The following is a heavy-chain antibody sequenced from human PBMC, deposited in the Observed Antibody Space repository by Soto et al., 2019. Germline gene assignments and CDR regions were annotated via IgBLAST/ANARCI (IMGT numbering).Heavy chain of an antibody. J-gene: IGHJ4*02. CDR1: GFSLSTSGVG. D-gene: IGHD3-16*02. CDR2: IYWDDDK. V-gene: IGHV2-5*02. Sequence: SGPTLVNPTQTLTLTCTFSGFSLSTSGVGVGWIRQPPGKALEWLALIYWDDDKRYSPSLKSRLTITKDTSKNQVVLTMTIMDPVDTATYYCAHFTAMDQYDYIWGSYRLRSLFDYWGQGTLVTVSS. CDR3: AHFTAMDQYDYIWGSYRLRSLFDY.